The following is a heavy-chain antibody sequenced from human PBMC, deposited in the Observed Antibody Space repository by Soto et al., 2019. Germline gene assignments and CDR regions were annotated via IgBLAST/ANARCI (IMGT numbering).Heavy chain of an antibody. CDR2: IYHSGST. V-gene: IGHV4-4*02. CDR1: GASISSNYW. D-gene: IGHD2-8*02. CDR3: ARDKITGLFDY. J-gene: IGHJ4*02. Sequence: TSETLSLTCAVSGASISSNYWWSWVRQPPGKGLEWIGEIYHSGSTNYNPSLKSRVTISVDTSKNQFSLKLTSVTAADTAVYYCARDKITGLFDYWGQGTLVTVSS.